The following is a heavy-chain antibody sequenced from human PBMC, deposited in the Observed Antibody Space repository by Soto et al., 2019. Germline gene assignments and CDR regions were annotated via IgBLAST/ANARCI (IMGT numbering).Heavy chain of an antibody. V-gene: IGHV4-59*08. Sequence: PSETPSLTCTVSGGSISSYYWSWIRQHPGKGLEWIGYIYYSGSTNYNPSLKSRVTISVDTSKNQFSLKLSSVTAADTAVYYCARHAGDSSGYYQTPFDYWGQGTLVTVPQ. D-gene: IGHD3-22*01. CDR3: ARHAGDSSGYYQTPFDY. J-gene: IGHJ4*02. CDR1: GGSISSYY. CDR2: IYYSGST.